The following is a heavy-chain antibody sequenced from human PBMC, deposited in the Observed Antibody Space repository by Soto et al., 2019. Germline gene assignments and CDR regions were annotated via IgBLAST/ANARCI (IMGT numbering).Heavy chain of an antibody. J-gene: IGHJ4*02. CDR3: AREKDCTSASCYRGHFDY. D-gene: IGHD2-2*01. CDR2: IWYDGSNK. Sequence: GGSLRLSCATSGFTFSSYAMHWVRQAPGKGLEWVAAIWYDGSNKYYADSVKGRFTISKDNSENTLYLQMNSLRAEDTAVYYCAREKDCTSASCYRGHFDYWGQGALVTVSS. CDR1: GFTFSSYA. V-gene: IGHV3-33*01.